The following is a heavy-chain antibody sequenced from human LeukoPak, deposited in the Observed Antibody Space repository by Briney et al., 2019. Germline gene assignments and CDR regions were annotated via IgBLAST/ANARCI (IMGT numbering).Heavy chain of an antibody. CDR3: ARPTTTSGVDV. D-gene: IGHD1-26*01. Sequence: SQTLSLTCTVSGGSISSGGYYWSWLRQHPGKGLEWIGYIYYSGSTYYNPSLKSRVTISVDTSKNQFSLKLSSVTAADTAVYYCARPTTTSGVDVWGKGTTVTVSS. J-gene: IGHJ6*04. V-gene: IGHV4-31*03. CDR2: IYYSGST. CDR1: GGSISSGGYY.